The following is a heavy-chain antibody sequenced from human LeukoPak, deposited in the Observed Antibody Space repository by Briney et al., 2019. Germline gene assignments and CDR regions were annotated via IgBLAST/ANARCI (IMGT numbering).Heavy chain of an antibody. J-gene: IGHJ6*02. CDR1: GYTFTSYA. V-gene: IGHV7-4-1*02. CDR2: INTNTGNP. Sequence: GASVKVSCKASGYTFTSYAMNWVRQAPGQGLEWMGWINTNTGNPTYAQGFTGRFVFSLDTSVSTAYLQISSLKAEDTAVYYCARRIVVVVANTQDYYYGMDVWGQGTTVNVSS. D-gene: IGHD2-15*01. CDR3: ARRIVVVVANTQDYYYGMDV.